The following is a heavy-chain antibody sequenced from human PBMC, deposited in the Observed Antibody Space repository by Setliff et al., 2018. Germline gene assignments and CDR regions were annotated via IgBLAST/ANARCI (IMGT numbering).Heavy chain of an antibody. J-gene: IGHJ6*03. CDR2: INPSGGLT. CDR1: GYTLTNYY. CDR3: ARSPPNRGVGQGHYMDV. Sequence: ASVKVSCKASGYTLTNYYMHWVRQAPGQGLEWMGIINPSGGLTRYAQKFQGRVTMTRDTSTSTVYMEVSSLRSEDTAVYYCARSPPNRGVGQGHYMDVWGIGTTVTVSS. V-gene: IGHV1-46*01. D-gene: IGHD1-26*01.